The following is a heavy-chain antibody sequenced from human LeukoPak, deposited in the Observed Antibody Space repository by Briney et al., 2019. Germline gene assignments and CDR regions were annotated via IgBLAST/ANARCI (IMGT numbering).Heavy chain of an antibody. Sequence: GASVKVSCKASGGTFSSYAISWVRQAPGQGLEWMGRIIPILGIANYAQKFQGRVTITADKSTSTAYMELSSLRSEDTAVYYCARDYSSSWYPPGIWGQGTMVTVSS. CDR1: GGTFSSYA. J-gene: IGHJ3*02. CDR3: ARDYSSSWYPPGI. V-gene: IGHV1-69*04. D-gene: IGHD6-13*01. CDR2: IIPILGIA.